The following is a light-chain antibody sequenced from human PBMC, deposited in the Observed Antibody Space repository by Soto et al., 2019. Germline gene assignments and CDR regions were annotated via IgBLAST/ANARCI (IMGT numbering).Light chain of an antibody. Sequence: EIVLTQSPATLSLSPGERATLSCRASQRASSYLAWYQQKPGQAPRLLIYDASNRATGIPARFSGSGSGTDFTLTISSLESVDFAVYYCQLRSNWPPGFTFGPGTKVDIK. CDR3: QLRSNWPPGFT. CDR1: QRASSY. V-gene: IGKV3-11*01. CDR2: DAS. J-gene: IGKJ3*01.